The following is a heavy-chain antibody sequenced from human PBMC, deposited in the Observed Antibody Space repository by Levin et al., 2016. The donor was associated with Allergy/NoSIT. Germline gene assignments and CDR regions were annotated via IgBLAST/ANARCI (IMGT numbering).Heavy chain of an antibody. Sequence: GESLKISCAASGFNLGSFAMHWVRQAPGKGLEWLAVISYDGVKNHYADSVKGRFTISRDNPQSTVYLQLNSLTTEDTAVYFCARDWMFELRSSIYYGLDVWGPGTSVTVSS. CDR3: ARDWMFELRSSIYYGLDV. CDR1: GFNLGSFA. V-gene: IGHV3-30-3*01. CDR2: ISYDGVKN. J-gene: IGHJ6*02. D-gene: IGHD3-10*02.